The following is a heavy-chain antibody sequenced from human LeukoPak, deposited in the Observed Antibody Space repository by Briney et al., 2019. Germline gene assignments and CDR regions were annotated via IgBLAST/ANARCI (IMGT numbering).Heavy chain of an antibody. CDR1: GFSFSSYS. D-gene: IGHD3-9*01. V-gene: IGHV3-48*04. J-gene: IGHJ4*02. CDR2: ISSSSSTI. CDR3: ATDGGYDILTGYAH. Sequence: GGSLRLSCAASGFSFSSYSMNWVRQAPGKGLEFASYISSSSSTIYYADSVKGRFTISRDNAKNSLYLQMNSLRAEDTAVYYRATDGGYDILTGYAHWGQGTLVTVSS.